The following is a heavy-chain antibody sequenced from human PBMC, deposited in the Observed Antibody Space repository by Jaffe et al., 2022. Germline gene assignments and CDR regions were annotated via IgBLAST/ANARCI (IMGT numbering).Heavy chain of an antibody. V-gene: IGHV3-23*01. Sequence: EVQLLESGGGLVQPGGSLRLSCAASGFTFSSYAMSWVRQAPGKGLEWVSAISGSGGSTYYADSVKGRFTISRDNSKNTLYLQMNSLRAEDTAVYYCANIYSGYDSFFDYWGQGTLVTVSS. D-gene: IGHD5-12*01. J-gene: IGHJ4*02. CDR3: ANIYSGYDSFFDY. CDR2: ISGSGGST. CDR1: GFTFSSYA.